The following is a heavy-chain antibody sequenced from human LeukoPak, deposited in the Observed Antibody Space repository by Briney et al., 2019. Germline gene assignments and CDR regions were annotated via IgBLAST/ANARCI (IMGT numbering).Heavy chain of an antibody. CDR1: EFTLRNYW. J-gene: IGHJ4*02. CDR3: ARARPLGY. V-gene: IGHV3-7*01. CDR2: IKEDGSEK. Sequence: GGSLRLSCAASEFTLRNYWMSWVRQAPGKGLEWVATIKEDGSEKYYVDSVKGRFTISRENAKNSLYLQMNSLRAEDTAVYYCARARPLGYWGQGTLVTVSS.